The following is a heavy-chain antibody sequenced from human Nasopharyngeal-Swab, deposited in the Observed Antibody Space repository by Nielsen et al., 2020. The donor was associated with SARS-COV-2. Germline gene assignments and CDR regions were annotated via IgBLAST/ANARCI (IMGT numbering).Heavy chain of an antibody. V-gene: IGHV1-46*01. CDR3: ARAEKLLWTKDSYYGMDV. J-gene: IGHJ6*02. CDR1: GYTFTSYY. Sequence: SVKVSCKASGYTFTSYYMHWVRQAPGQGLEWMGIINPSGGSTSYAQKFQGRVTMTRDTSTSTVYMELSSLRSEDTAVYYCARAEKLLWTKDSYYGMDVWGQGTTVTVSS. CDR2: INPSGGST. D-gene: IGHD1-26*01.